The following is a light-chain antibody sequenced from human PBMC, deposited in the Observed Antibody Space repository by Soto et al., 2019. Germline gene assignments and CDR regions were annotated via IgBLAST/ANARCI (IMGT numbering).Light chain of an antibody. CDR3: QQSYSTLPF. J-gene: IGKJ5*01. CDR2: AAS. CDR1: QSISSY. Sequence: DTQMTQSPSSLSASVGDRVTITFRASQSISSYLNWYQQKPGKAPKLLIYAASSLQSGVPSRFRGSGSGTDFTLTISRLQPADFATYYCQQSYSTLPFFGQGTRLQIK. V-gene: IGKV1-39*01.